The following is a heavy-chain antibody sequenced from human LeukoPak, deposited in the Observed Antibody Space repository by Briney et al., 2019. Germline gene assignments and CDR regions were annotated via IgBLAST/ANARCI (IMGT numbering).Heavy chain of an antibody. CDR1: GGSISSYY. CDR2: IYYSGST. D-gene: IGHD6-19*01. J-gene: IGHJ6*02. CDR3: ARVSGMGDSSGWYGTMTYYYYYGMDV. Sequence: SETLSLTCTVSGGSISSYYWSWIRQPPGKGLEWIGYIYYSGSTNYNPSLKSRVTISVDTSKNQFSLKLSSVAAADTAVYYCARVSGMGDSSGWYGTMTYYYYYGMDVWGQGTTVTVSS. V-gene: IGHV4-59*01.